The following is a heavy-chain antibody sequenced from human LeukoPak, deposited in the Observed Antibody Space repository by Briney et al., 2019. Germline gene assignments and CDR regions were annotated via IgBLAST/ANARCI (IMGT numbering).Heavy chain of an antibody. D-gene: IGHD3-22*01. J-gene: IGHJ4*02. CDR2: IYYSGST. V-gene: IGHV4-30-4*08. CDR1: GGSISSYY. CDR3: ARGPNPYYYDSSGSEPDPLYY. Sequence: PSETLSLTCTVSGGSISSYYWSWIRQPPGKGLEWIGYIYYSGSTYYNPSLKSRVTISVDTSKNQFSLKLSSVTAADTAVYYCARGPNPYYYDSSGSEPDPLYYWGQGTLVTVSS.